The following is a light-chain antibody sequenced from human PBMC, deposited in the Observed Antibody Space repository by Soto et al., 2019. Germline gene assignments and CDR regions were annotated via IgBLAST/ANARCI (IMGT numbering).Light chain of an antibody. CDR3: QQRSDWFT. J-gene: IGKJ5*01. CDR2: DAP. Sequence: EIVLTQSRGTLSLSPGERATLSCRASQSLSSNYFAWYQQKPGQAPRLLIYDAPNRATGIPVRFSGSGSGTDFTLTISSLEPEDFGLYYCQQRSDWFTFGQGTRLEIK. V-gene: IGKV3D-20*02. CDR1: QSLSSNY.